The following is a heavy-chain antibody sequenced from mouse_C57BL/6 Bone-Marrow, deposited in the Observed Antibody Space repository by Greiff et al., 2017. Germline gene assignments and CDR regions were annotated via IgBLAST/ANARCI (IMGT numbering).Heavy chain of an antibody. CDR2: INPSSGYT. J-gene: IGHJ3*01. Sequence: QVQLQQSGAELARPGASVKMSCKASGYTFTSYTMHWVKQRPGQGLEWIGYINPSSGYTKYNQKFKDKATLTADKSSSTAYMQLSSLTSEDSTVYYCARHPRRGFAYWGQGTLVTVSA. CDR1: GYTFTSYT. CDR3: ARHPRRGFAY. V-gene: IGHV1-4*01.